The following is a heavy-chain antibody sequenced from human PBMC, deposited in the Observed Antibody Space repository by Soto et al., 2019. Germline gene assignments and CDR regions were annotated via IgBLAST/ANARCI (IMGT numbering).Heavy chain of an antibody. CDR3: ARVRWEMLARPSNSFDP. Sequence: ASVKVSCKASGYTFSAYYMHWFRQAPGQGLEWMGWINPNSGGTNYTQKFQGRVTMTRDTSISTAYMELSRLRSDDTAVYYCARVRWEMLARPSNSFDPSGQGTL. CDR1: GYTFSAYY. V-gene: IGHV1-2*02. D-gene: IGHD1-26*01. CDR2: INPNSGGT. J-gene: IGHJ5*02.